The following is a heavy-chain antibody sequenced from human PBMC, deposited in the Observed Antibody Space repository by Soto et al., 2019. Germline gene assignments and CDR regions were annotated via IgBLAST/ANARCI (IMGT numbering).Heavy chain of an antibody. J-gene: IGHJ6*02. CDR2: IIPIFGTA. Sequence: SVKVSCKASGGTFSSHAISWVRQAPGQGLEWMGGIIPIFGTANYAQKFQGRVTITADESTSTAYMELSSLRSEDTAVYYCARIAARPDYYYYGMDVWGQGTTVTVSS. CDR1: GGTFSSHA. D-gene: IGHD6-6*01. CDR3: ARIAARPDYYYYGMDV. V-gene: IGHV1-69*13.